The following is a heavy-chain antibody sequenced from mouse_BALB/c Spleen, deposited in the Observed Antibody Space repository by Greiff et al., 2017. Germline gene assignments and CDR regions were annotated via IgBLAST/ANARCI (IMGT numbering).Heavy chain of an antibody. CDR3: ARHYYDAMDY. CDR1: GFTFSSYG. Sequence: EVKVVESGGDLVKPGGSLKLSCAASGFTFSSYGMSWVRQTPDKRLEWVATISSGGSYTYYPDSVKGRFTISRDNAKNTLYLQMSSLKSEDTAMYYCARHYYDAMDYGGQGTSVTVSS. J-gene: IGHJ4*01. V-gene: IGHV5-6*01. CDR2: ISSGGSYT.